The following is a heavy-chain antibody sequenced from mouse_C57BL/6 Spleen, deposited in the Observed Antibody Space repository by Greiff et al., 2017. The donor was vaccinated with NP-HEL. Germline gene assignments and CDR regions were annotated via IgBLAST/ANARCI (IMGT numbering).Heavy chain of an antibody. CDR1: GFSLTSYG. D-gene: IGHD2-1*01. V-gene: IGHV2-2*01. Sequence: VKVEESGPGLVQPSQSLSITCTVSGFSLTSYGVHWVRQSPGKGLEWLGVIWSGGSTDYNAAFISRLSISKDNSKSQVFFKMNSLQADDTAIYYCARVDIYYGNYYAMDYWGQGTSVTVSS. CDR3: ARVDIYYGNYYAMDY. CDR2: IWSGGST. J-gene: IGHJ4*01.